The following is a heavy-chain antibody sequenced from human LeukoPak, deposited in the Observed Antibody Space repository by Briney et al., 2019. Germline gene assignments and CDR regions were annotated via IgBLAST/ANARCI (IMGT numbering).Heavy chain of an antibody. Sequence: SETLSLTCAVYGGSFSGYYWSWIRQPPGKGLEWIGEINHSGSTNYNPSLKSRVTISVDTSKNQFSLKLSSVTAADTAVYYCARAGYSSSWYNAESFQHWGQGTLVTVSS. CDR1: GGSFSGYY. CDR3: ARAGYSSSWYNAESFQH. V-gene: IGHV4-34*01. J-gene: IGHJ1*01. D-gene: IGHD6-13*01. CDR2: INHSGST.